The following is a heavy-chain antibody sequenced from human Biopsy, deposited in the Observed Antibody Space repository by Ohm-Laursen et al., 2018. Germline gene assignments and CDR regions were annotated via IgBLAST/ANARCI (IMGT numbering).Heavy chain of an antibody. Sequence: SLRLSCAAPGFTFRTYGMHWVRLAPGKGLEWVAVISYDQITKHYADYVRGRFTISRDNSKNTLYLQVNSLRAEDTAVYYCAKDLSVYYYYGIDVWGQGTTVTVSS. V-gene: IGHV3-30*18. CDR3: AKDLSVYYYYGIDV. D-gene: IGHD5/OR15-5a*01. CDR2: ISYDQITK. CDR1: GFTFRTYG. J-gene: IGHJ6*02.